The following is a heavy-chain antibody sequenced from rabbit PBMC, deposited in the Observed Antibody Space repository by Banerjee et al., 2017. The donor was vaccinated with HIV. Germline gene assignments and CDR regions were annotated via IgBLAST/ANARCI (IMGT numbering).Heavy chain of an antibody. CDR3: ARGGVGTTYPYGGMDL. D-gene: IGHD8-1*01. Sequence: QSLEESGGDLVKPGASLTLTCTASGFSFSSSYYMCWVRQAPGKGLEWIGCIYTGSGNTYYASWVNGRFTISLDNAQNTVFLQMTSLTAADTATYFCARGGVGTTYPYGGMDLWGQGTLVTVS. CDR1: GFSFSSSYY. CDR2: IYTGSGNT. V-gene: IGHV1S40*01. J-gene: IGHJ6*01.